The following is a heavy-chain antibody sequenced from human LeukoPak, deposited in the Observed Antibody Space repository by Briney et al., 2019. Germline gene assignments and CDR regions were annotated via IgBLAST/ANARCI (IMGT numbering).Heavy chain of an antibody. CDR2: IKSDGTTT. V-gene: IGHV3-74*01. D-gene: IGHD3-22*01. Sequence: PGGSLTLSCAASGFTFSSYWMHWVRQAPGQGPVWVSRIKSDGTTTTYADSVRGRFTISRDNAKNILYLQMNSLRAEDTAVYYCTRGQYYSGSSGFSLADYFHHWGQGSLVTVSS. J-gene: IGHJ1*01. CDR1: GFTFSSYW. CDR3: TRGQYYSGSSGFSLADYFHH.